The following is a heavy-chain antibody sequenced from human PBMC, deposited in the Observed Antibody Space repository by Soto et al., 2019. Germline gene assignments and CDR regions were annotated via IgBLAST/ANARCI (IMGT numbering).Heavy chain of an antibody. Sequence: KASETLSLTCAVYGGSFSGYYWSWIRQPPGKGLEWIGEINHSGSTNYNPSLKSRVTISVDTSKNQFSLKLSSVTAADTAVYYCAREPKYCSSTSCQRAEIIRYGMDVWGQGTTVTVSS. V-gene: IGHV4-34*01. J-gene: IGHJ6*02. CDR3: AREPKYCSSTSCQRAEIIRYGMDV. D-gene: IGHD2-2*01. CDR1: GGSFSGYY. CDR2: INHSGST.